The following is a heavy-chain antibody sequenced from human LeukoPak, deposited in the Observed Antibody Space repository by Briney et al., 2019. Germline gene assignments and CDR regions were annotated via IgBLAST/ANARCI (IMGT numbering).Heavy chain of an antibody. CDR3: AKAGVRYFDSSGLYAFDF. D-gene: IGHD3-22*01. CDR2: IYYSGSP. V-gene: IGHV4-39*01. CDR1: GGSLSSTSSY. Sequence: PSETLSLTCAVSGGSLSSTSSYWAWIRQPPGKGLEWIGTIYYSGSPYHNPSLKTRVTMSVNTSRNQFSLKLSSVDAADTAVYYCAKAGVRYFDSSGLYAFDFWGQETTVTVS. J-gene: IGHJ3*01.